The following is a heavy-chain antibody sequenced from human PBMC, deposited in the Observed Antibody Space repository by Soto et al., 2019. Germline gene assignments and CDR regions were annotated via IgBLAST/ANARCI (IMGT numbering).Heavy chain of an antibody. J-gene: IGHJ4*02. CDR1: GGSISNYY. Sequence: SETLSLTCTVSGGSISNYYWSWIRQPPGKGLQWIGYIFSSGSTNYNPSLKSRVTISVNTSKSQFSLNLNSVTAADTAVYYCARQRRDFDYWGQGSLVTVSS. CDR3: ARQRRDFDY. CDR2: IFSSGST. V-gene: IGHV4-59*08.